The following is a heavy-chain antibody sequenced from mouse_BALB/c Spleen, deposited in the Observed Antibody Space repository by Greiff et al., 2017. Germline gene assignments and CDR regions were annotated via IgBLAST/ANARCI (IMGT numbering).Heavy chain of an antibody. CDR2: IYPGDGDT. Sequence: VKLVESGAELVRPGSSVKISCKASGYAFSSYWMNWVKQRPGQGLEWIGQIYPGDGDTNYNGKFKGKATLTADKSSSTAYMQLSSLTSEDSAVYFCATDGNYGWFAYWGQGTLVTVSA. J-gene: IGHJ3*01. V-gene: IGHV1-80*01. CDR1: GYAFSSYW. D-gene: IGHD2-1*01. CDR3: ATDGNYGWFAY.